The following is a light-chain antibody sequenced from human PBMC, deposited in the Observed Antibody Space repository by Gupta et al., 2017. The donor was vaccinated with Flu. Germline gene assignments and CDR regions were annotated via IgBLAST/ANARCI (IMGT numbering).Light chain of an antibody. CDR2: GSN. J-gene: IGLJ1*01. Sequence: QSVLSQPPSASGTPGPRVTITCSRASSNIGSNAVNWYQQVPGTSPKLLIYGSNQRPSGVPDRFAGSKSGTSASLAIRGLQSEDEADYYCAAWDDSLNGHYVFGTGTKVTVL. V-gene: IGLV1-44*01. CDR1: SSNIGSNA. CDR3: AAWDDSLNGHYV.